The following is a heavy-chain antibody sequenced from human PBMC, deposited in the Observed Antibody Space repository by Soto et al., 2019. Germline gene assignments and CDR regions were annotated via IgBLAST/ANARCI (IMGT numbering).Heavy chain of an antibody. V-gene: IGHV1-3*01. J-gene: IGHJ4*02. CDR1: GYTFTLYT. Sequence: QVQIVQSGAEVKKPGASVKVSCKTSGYTFTLYTIHWVRQAPGQRLEWMGWINSGNGNTKYSQRFQGRVTMSRDTSASTAYMELRSLTSEDTAVYYCAKLGGGYIFGPYLDYWGQGTLVTVSS. D-gene: IGHD5-18*01. CDR2: INSGNGNT. CDR3: AKLGGGYIFGPYLDY.